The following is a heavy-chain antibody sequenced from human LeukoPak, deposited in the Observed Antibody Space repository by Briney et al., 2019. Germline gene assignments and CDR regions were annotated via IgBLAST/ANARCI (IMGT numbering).Heavy chain of an antibody. CDR3: ARGSSSSSWYFDY. V-gene: IGHV6-1*01. CDR1: GDSVSSNSAT. J-gene: IGHJ4*02. CDR2: TYYRSKWYN. Sequence: SQTLSLTCAISGDSVSSNSATWTWIRQSPSRGLEWLGRTYYRSKWYNDYAVSVKSRVTINPDTSKNQFSLQLNSVTPEDTAVYYCARGSSSSSWYFDYWGQGTLVTVSS. D-gene: IGHD6-13*01.